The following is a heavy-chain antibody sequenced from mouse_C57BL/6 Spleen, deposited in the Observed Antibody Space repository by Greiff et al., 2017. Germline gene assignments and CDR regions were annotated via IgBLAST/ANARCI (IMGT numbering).Heavy chain of an antibody. V-gene: IGHV2-6*03. CDR1: GFSLTSYG. CDR2: IWSDGST. J-gene: IGHJ4*01. CDR3: ARAYDGYGDRDY. Sequence: QVQLKESGPGLVAPSQSLSLTCTVSGFSLTSYGVHWVRQPPGKGLEWLVVIWSDGSTTYNSALKSSLSTSKDNAKSQVVLKMNSLQTDDTAMYYCARAYDGYGDRDYGGQGTSVTVSS. D-gene: IGHD2-3*01.